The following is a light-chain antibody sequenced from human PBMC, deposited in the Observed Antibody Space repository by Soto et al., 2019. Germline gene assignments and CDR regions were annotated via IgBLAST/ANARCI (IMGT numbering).Light chain of an antibody. CDR3: QQYDSSSRT. CDR2: KSS. J-gene: IGKJ1*01. Sequence: DIQMTQSPSTLSASVGDRVTITCRASQSISGWLAWYQQKPGKAPKLVIYKSSSLESGVPSRFSGSGSGTEFTLTISSLQPDDFATYYCQQYDSSSRTFGQGTKVDI. CDR1: QSISGW. V-gene: IGKV1-5*03.